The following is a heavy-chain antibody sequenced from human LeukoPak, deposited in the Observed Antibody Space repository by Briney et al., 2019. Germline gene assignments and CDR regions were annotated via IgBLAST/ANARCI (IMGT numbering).Heavy chain of an antibody. Sequence: GGSLRLSCAASGFTFSDYYMSWIRQAPGKGLEWVSSISSSSSYIYYADSVKGRFTISRDNAKNSLYLQMNSLRAEDTAVYYCARGLLLWFGESNIPDAFDIWGQGTMVTVSS. CDR1: GFTFSDYY. CDR2: ISSSSSYI. D-gene: IGHD3-10*01. V-gene: IGHV3-11*06. CDR3: ARGLLLWFGESNIPDAFDI. J-gene: IGHJ3*02.